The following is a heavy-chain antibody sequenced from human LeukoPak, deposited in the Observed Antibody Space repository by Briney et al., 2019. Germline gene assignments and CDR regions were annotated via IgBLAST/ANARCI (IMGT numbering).Heavy chain of an antibody. V-gene: IGHV1-2*02. CDR3: ARMGRKNYYYMDV. CDR1: GYTFTGYY. D-gene: IGHD1-14*01. J-gene: IGHJ6*03. CDR2: INPNSGGT. Sequence: GASVTVSCKASGYTFTGYYMHWVRQAPGQGLEWMGWINPNSGGTNYAQKFQGRVTMTRDTSISTAYMELSRLRSDDTAVYYCARMGRKNYYYMDVWGKGTPVTVSS.